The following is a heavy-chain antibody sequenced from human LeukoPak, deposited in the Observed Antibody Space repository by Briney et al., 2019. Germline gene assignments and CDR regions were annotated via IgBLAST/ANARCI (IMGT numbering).Heavy chain of an antibody. V-gene: IGHV1-69*06. CDR1: AGTFSSYA. CDR3: ARNYAYGDFSPFDY. J-gene: IGHJ4*02. Sequence: SVKVSFKASAGTFSSYAISWVRQAPGQGLEWMGRIIPIFGTANYSQKCQGRVTITADKSTSTAYMELSSLRSEDTAVYYCARNYAYGDFSPFDYWGQGTLVTVSS. CDR2: IIPIFGTA. D-gene: IGHD4-17*01.